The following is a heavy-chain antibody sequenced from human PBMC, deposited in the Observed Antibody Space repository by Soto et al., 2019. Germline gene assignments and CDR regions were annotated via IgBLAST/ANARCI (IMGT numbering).Heavy chain of an antibody. Sequence: EVQLLESGGALVQPGGSLRLSCSVSGFTFSNYAMTWVRQAPGKGLEWVSSISGGGGGTHYADSMKGRFTISRDNSKNSLHLEMKRLRADDTAVYYCAMGSQCDILTAPHSFDSWGQGTLVTVSS. CDR2: ISGGGGGT. D-gene: IGHD3-9*01. CDR3: AMGSQCDILTAPHSFDS. CDR1: GFTFSNYA. V-gene: IGHV3-23*01. J-gene: IGHJ4*02.